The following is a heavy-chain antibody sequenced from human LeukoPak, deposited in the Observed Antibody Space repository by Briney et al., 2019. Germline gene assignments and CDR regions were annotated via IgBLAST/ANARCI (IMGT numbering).Heavy chain of an antibody. CDR1: GGSISSGSYY. D-gene: IGHD2-2*01. Sequence: ASETLSLTCTVSGGSISSGSYYWSWLRQPAGKGLEWIGRIYTSGSTNYNPSLKSRVTISVDTSKNQFSLKLSSVTAADTAVYYCARWGVVPAAVDYWGQGTLVTVSS. J-gene: IGHJ4*02. CDR2: IYTSGST. CDR3: ARWGVVPAAVDY. V-gene: IGHV4-61*02.